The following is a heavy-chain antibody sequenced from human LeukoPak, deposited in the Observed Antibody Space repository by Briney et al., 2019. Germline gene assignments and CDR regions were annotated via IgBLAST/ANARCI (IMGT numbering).Heavy chain of an antibody. V-gene: IGHV3-53*01. Sequence: GGSLRLSCAASGFSVSSNYMSWVRQAPGKGLEFVSVIYAGGDTFYADSVKGRFTISRDSSKNTLYLQMSSLTAEDTAVYYCAQARSSSGYGPLGFYWGQGTLVTVSS. J-gene: IGHJ4*02. CDR2: IYAGGDT. CDR1: GFSVSSNY. CDR3: AQARSSSGYGPLGFY. D-gene: IGHD5-12*01.